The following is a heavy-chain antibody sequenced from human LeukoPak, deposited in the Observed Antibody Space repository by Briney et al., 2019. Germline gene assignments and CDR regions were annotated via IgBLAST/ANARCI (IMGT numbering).Heavy chain of an antibody. CDR2: ISSSSSYI. Sequence: GGSLRLSCAASGFTFSSYSMNWVRQAPRKGLEWVSSISSSSSYIYYADSVKGRFTISRDNAKNSLYLQMNSLRAEDTAVYYCASQGGYCSGGSCYFQAYYYYYYMDVWGKGTTVTVSS. CDR1: GFTFSSYS. D-gene: IGHD2-15*01. CDR3: ASQGGYCSGGSCYFQAYYYYYYMDV. J-gene: IGHJ6*03. V-gene: IGHV3-21*01.